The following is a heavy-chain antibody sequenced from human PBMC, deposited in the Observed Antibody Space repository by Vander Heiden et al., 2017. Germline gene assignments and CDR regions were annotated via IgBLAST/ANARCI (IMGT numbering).Heavy chain of an antibody. CDR2: ISATGVTI. Sequence: EVQLVQSGGGLVQPGGSLRLSCGASGFPFSSYTMTWVRQTPGKGLEWISYISATGVTIYYSQSVEGRFTISRDNVKNSLYLQMNNLRDDDTGVYYCARDPKLYGAFSPYFDYWGQGVLVTVAS. J-gene: IGHJ4*02. D-gene: IGHD2-15*01. CDR1: GFPFSSYT. CDR3: ARDPKLYGAFSPYFDY. V-gene: IGHV3-48*02.